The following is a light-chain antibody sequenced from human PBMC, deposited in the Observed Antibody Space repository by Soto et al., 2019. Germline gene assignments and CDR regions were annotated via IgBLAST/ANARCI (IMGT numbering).Light chain of an antibody. J-gene: IGKJ5*01. CDR2: GAS. Sequence: EIELTQSPGTLSLYPVARATLSCRAIQSVSSSYLAWYQQKRGQAPRLLLYGASSRATGIPDRFSGSGSGTDFTPTISRLEPEDFLVYYCQQYGSSHPITCGQGTRREIK. CDR3: QQYGSSHPIT. CDR1: QSVSSSY. V-gene: IGKV3-20*01.